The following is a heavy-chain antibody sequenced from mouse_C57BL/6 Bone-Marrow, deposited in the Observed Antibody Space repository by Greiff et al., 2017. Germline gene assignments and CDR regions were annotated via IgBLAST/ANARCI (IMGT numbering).Heavy chain of an antibody. Sequence: QVQLQQSGAELVRPGTSVKVSCKASGYAFTNYLIEWVQQRPGQGLEWIGVINPGSGGTNYNEKFKGKATLTADKSSSTAYMQLSSLTSEDSAVYFCARAHYGSFAYWGQGTLVTVSA. CDR2: INPGSGGT. J-gene: IGHJ3*01. D-gene: IGHD1-1*01. CDR1: GYAFTNYL. V-gene: IGHV1-54*01. CDR3: ARAHYGSFAY.